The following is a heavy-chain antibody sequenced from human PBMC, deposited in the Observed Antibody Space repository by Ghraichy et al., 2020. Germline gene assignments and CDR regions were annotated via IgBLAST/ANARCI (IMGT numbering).Heavy chain of an antibody. Sequence: GGSLRLSCAASGFTFSSYEMNWVRQAPGKGLEWVSYISSSGSTIYYADSVKGRFTISRENAKNSLYLQMNSLRAEDTAVYYCARNYGDYFDYWGQGTLVTVSS. CDR1: GFTFSSYE. J-gene: IGHJ4*02. V-gene: IGHV3-48*03. CDR2: ISSSGSTI. D-gene: IGHD4-17*01. CDR3: ARNYGDYFDY.